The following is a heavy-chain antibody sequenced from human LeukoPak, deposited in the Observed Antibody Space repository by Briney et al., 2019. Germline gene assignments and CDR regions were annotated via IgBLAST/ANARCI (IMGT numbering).Heavy chain of an antibody. D-gene: IGHD6-13*01. CDR2: VSGGGSST. CDR3: AKDLYTSRYACCFDY. V-gene: IGHV3-23*01. J-gene: IGHJ4*02. Sequence: PGGSLRLSCAASGFTVSSHYMSWVRQAPGKGLEWVSGVSGGGSSTYYADFVKGRFAISRDNSKNMLYLQMNSLRAEDTAVYYCAKDLYTSRYACCFDYWGQGTLVTVSS. CDR1: GFTVSSHY.